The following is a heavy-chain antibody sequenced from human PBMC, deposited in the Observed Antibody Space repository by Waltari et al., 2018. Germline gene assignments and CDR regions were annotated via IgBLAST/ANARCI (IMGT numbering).Heavy chain of an antibody. V-gene: IGHV3-30-3*01. CDR2: ISFDGAKI. CDR3: ARGGNVVVILAATLDY. CDR1: GFTFNNFA. D-gene: IGHD2-15*01. J-gene: IGHJ4*02. Sequence: QVQLVESGGGVVQPGRSPRLSCAASGFTFNNFAMHWVRQATGKGLEWVALISFDGAKIYYTDSVRGRFTISRDNSKNTLYLQMESLKPEDTGVYYCARGGNVVVILAATLDYWGQGALVTVSS.